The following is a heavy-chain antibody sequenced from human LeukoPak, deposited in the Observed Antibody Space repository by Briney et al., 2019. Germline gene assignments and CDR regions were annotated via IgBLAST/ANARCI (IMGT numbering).Heavy chain of an antibody. D-gene: IGHD1-26*01. CDR1: GGSISSYY. V-gene: IGHV4-59*01. Sequence: SETLSLTCTVSGGSISSYYWSWIRQSPGKGLEWIGYIYYSGSTNYNPPLKSRVTISVDTSKNQFSLKLSSVTAADTAVYYCVVGGITRYFQHWGQGTLVTVSS. CDR3: VVGGITRYFQH. CDR2: IYYSGST. J-gene: IGHJ1*01.